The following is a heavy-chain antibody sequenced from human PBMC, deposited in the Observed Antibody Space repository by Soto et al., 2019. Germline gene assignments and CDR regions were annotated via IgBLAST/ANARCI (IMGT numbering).Heavy chain of an antibody. Sequence: QVQLQESGPGLVKLSETLSLTCSVSDGSVHTGNYYWSWIRQPPGKGLEWIGHIYSIGTTNYNPSHKSRVTISVATSKNQFSLKVTSVTAADTAVYFCAREEKQLSRYGGDFDYWGQGILVTVSS. CDR2: IYSIGTT. D-gene: IGHD3-16*01. J-gene: IGHJ4*02. V-gene: IGHV4-61*01. CDR1: DGSVHTGNYY. CDR3: AREEKQLSRYGGDFDY.